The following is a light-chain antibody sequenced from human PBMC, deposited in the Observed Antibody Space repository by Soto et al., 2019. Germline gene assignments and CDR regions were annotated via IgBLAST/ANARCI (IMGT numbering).Light chain of an antibody. CDR2: EVT. J-gene: IGLJ1*01. Sequence: QSVLTQPPSASGSPGQSVTISCTGTSSDVGGYNYVSWYQQHPGKAPKLMIFEVTKRPSGVPDRVSGSKSGNTASLTVSGLQPEDEADYYCSSYAGSTNVFGTGTKVTVL. CDR3: SSYAGSTNV. CDR1: SSDVGGYNY. V-gene: IGLV2-8*01.